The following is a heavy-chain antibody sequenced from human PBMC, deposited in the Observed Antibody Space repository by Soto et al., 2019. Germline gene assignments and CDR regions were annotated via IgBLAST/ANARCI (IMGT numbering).Heavy chain of an antibody. CDR3: ARHEGPYSSSSGVYFDY. CDR1: GGSISSSSYY. Sequence: SETLSLTCTVSGGSISSSSYYWGWIRQPPGKGLEWIGSIYYSGSTYYNPSLKSRVTISVDTSKNQFSLKLSSVTAADTAVYYCARHEGPYSSSSGVYFDYWGQGTLVTVSS. V-gene: IGHV4-39*01. CDR2: IYYSGST. J-gene: IGHJ4*02. D-gene: IGHD6-6*01.